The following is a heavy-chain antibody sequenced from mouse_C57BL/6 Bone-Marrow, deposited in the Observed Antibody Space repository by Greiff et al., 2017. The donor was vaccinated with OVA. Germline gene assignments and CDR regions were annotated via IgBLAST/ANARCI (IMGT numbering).Heavy chain of an antibody. CDR3: ARSAQAYWYFDV. V-gene: IGHV1-69*01. J-gene: IGHJ1*03. Sequence: VQLQQPGAELVMPGASVKLSCKASGYTFTSYWMHWVKQRPGQGLEWIGEIDPSDSYTNYNQKFKGKSTLTVDKSSSTAYMQLSSLTSEDSAVYYCARSAQAYWYFDVWGTGTTVTVSS. CDR1: GYTFTSYW. CDR2: IDPSDSYT. D-gene: IGHD3-2*02.